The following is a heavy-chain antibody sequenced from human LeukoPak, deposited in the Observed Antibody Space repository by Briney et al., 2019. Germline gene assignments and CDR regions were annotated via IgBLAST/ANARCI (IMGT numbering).Heavy chain of an antibody. D-gene: IGHD3-22*01. V-gene: IGHV3-23*01. CDR3: AKVGSGYYGDLYYYYGMDV. J-gene: IGHJ6*02. CDR1: GFTFSSYA. Sequence: PGGSLRLSCAASGFTFSSYAMSWVRQAPGKGLEWVSAISGSGGSTYYADSMKGRFTISRDNSKNTLYLQMNSLRAEDTAVYYCAKVGSGYYGDLYYYYGMDVWGQGTTVTVSS. CDR2: ISGSGGST.